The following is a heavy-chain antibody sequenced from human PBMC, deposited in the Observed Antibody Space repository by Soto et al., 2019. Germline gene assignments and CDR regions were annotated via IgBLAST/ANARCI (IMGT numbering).Heavy chain of an antibody. CDR2: ISYDGSNK. CDR3: AKDPWRGGIRFRERIKQNYYGMDV. J-gene: IGHJ6*02. CDR1: GFTFSSYG. Sequence: QVQLVESGGGVVQPGRSLRLSCAASGFTFSSYGMHWVRQAPGKGLEWVAVISYDGSNKYYADSVKGRFTISRDNSKNTLYLQMNSLRAEDTAVYYCAKDPWRGGIRFRERIKQNYYGMDVWGQGTTVTVSS. D-gene: IGHD3-10*01. V-gene: IGHV3-30*18.